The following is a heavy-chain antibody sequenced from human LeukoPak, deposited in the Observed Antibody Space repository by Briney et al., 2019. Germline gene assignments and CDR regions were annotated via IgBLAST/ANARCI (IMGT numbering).Heavy chain of an antibody. Sequence: PGGSLRLSCAASGFTFSSYAMYRVRQAPGKGLEYVSGINTNGGATFYAKSVKGRFTISRDDSKNTLYLHMGSLRGEDMAVYYCARAQTGATSYFFDDWGQGTLVTVSS. CDR1: GFTFSSYA. CDR2: INTNGGAT. CDR3: ARAQTGATSYFFDD. J-gene: IGHJ4*02. D-gene: IGHD1-7*01. V-gene: IGHV3-64*01.